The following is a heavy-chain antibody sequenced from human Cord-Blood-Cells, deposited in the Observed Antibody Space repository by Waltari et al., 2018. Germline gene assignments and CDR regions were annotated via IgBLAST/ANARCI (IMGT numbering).Heavy chain of an antibody. CDR1: GYTFTSYY. J-gene: IGHJ4*02. CDR2: IDPRGGST. CDR3: ARSRRSRVKDY. D-gene: IGHD2-21*01. V-gene: IGHV1-46*01. Sequence: QVQLVQSGAEVKKPGAPVKVSCKASGYTFTSYYMHWVRQAPGQGLEWMGIIDPRGGSTSYAQKFQGRVTMTRDTSTSTVYMELSSLRSEDTAVYYCARSRRSRVKDYWGQGTLVTVSS.